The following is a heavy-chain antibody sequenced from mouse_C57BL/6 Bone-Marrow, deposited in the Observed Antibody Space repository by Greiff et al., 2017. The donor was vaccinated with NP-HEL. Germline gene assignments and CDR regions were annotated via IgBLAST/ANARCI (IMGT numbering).Heavy chain of an antibody. Sequence: QVQLQQSGAELVKPGASVKLSCKASGYTFTSYWMQWVKQRPGQGLEWIGEIDPSDSYTNYNQKFKGKATLTVDTSSSTAYMQLSSLTSEDSAVYYCARDGYYYYYAMDYWGQGTSVTVSS. J-gene: IGHJ4*01. V-gene: IGHV1-50*01. D-gene: IGHD2-3*01. CDR1: GYTFTSYW. CDR2: IDPSDSYT. CDR3: ARDGYYYYYAMDY.